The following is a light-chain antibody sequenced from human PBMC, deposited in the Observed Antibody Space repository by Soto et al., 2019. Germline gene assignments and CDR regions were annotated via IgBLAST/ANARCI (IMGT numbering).Light chain of an antibody. CDR3: ATWDDSLNGGV. CDR2: SND. Sequence: QTVVTPPPSASGTPGQRVTISCSGSSSNIGSNTVSWYQQLPGTAPKLLIYSNDQRPSGVPDRFSGSKSGTSASLAISGLQSEDEADYYCATWDDSLNGGVFGGGTQLTVL. V-gene: IGLV1-44*01. J-gene: IGLJ7*01. CDR1: SSNIGSNT.